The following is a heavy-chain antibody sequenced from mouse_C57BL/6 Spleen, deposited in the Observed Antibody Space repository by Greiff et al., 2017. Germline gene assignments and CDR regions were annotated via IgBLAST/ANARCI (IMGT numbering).Heavy chain of an antibody. V-gene: IGHV1-31*01. CDR3: ARNYGSSYDYAMDY. J-gene: IGHJ4*01. D-gene: IGHD1-1*01. CDR1: GYSFTGYY. CDR2: IYPYNGVS. Sequence: EVQLKESGPELVKPGASVKISCKASGYSFTGYYMHWVKQSHGNILDWIGYIYPYNGVSSYNQKFKGKATLTVDKSSSTAYMELRSLTSEDSAVYYCARNYGSSYDYAMDYWGQGTSVTVSS.